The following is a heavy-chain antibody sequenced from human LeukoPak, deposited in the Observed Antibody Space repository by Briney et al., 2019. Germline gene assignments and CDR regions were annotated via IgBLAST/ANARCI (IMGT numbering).Heavy chain of an antibody. J-gene: IGHJ6*02. V-gene: IGHV3-7*01. CDR1: GFTFSSYW. CDR2: INHNGNVN. D-gene: IGHD3-3*01. CDR3: ARASLEWLSRYGMDV. Sequence: GGSLRLSCAASGFTFSSYWMNWARQAPGKGLEWVASINHNGNVNYYVDSVKGRFTISRDNAKNSLYLQMNSLRAEDTAVYYCARASLEWLSRYGMDVWGQGTTVTVSS.